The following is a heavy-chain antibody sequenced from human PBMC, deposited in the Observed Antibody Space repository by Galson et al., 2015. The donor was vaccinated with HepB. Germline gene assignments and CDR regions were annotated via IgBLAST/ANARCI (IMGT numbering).Heavy chain of an antibody. J-gene: IGHJ4*02. CDR3: AREGLSFDSSGYYYGN. D-gene: IGHD3-22*01. CDR1: GFTFSSYW. Sequence: SLRLSCAASGFTFSSYWMSWVRQAPGKGLEWVANIKQDGSEKYYVDSVKGRFTISRDNAKNSLYLQMNSLRAEDTAVYYCAREGLSFDSSGYYYGNWGQGTLVTVSS. V-gene: IGHV3-7*01. CDR2: IKQDGSEK.